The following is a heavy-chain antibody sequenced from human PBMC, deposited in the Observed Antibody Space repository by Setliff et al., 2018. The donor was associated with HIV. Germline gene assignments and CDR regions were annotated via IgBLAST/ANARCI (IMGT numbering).Heavy chain of an antibody. D-gene: IGHD3-9*01. CDR2: IHNTGSP. J-gene: IGHJ4*02. V-gene: IGHV4-4*08. CDR1: GVYISNYH. CDR3: ARLLEGPDYSSDFRYFDWFPDV. Sequence: SETLSLTCTISGVYISNYHWGWIRQPPGRGLEWIGSIHNTGSPKNNPSLQSRVSISIDMAKSLFSLELSSVTAADTAVYYCARLLEGPDYSSDFRYFDWFPDVWGQGTLVTV.